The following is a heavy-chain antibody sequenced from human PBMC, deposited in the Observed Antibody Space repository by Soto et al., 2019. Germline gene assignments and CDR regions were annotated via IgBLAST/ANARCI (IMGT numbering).Heavy chain of an antibody. CDR2: INSDGSST. D-gene: IGHD6-13*01. CDR3: AREAVAAAGDY. V-gene: IGHV3-74*01. CDR1: GFTFSSYW. Sequence: GESLKISCAASGFTFSSYWMHWVRQAPGKGLVWVSRINSDGSSTSYADSVKGRFTISRDNAKNTLYLQMNSLRAEDTAVYYCAREAVAAAGDYWGQGTLVTVSS. J-gene: IGHJ4*02.